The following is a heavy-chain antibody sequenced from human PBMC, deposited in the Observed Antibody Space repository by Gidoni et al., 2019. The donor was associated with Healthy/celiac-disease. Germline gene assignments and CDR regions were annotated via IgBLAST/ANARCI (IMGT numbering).Heavy chain of an antibody. J-gene: IGHJ4*02. V-gene: IGHV4-61*02. D-gene: IGHD1-26*01. CDR3: ARDPWGGSPYY. CDR2: IYTRGST. Sequence: QVQLQESGPGLVKPSQTLSLTCTVSGGSISSGSYYWSWIRQPAGKGLEWIGRIYTRGSTNYNPSLKSRVTISVDTSKNQFSLKLSSVTAADTAVYYCARDPWGGSPYYWGQGTLVTVSS. CDR1: GGSISSGSYY.